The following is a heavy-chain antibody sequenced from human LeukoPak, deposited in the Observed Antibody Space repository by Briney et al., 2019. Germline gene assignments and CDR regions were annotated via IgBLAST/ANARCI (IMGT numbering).Heavy chain of an antibody. D-gene: IGHD3-9*01. CDR3: ARDPPNSDILTGYYTNYFDY. CDR2: ISSSGSTI. CDR1: GFTFSSYE. V-gene: IGHV3-48*03. J-gene: IGHJ4*02. Sequence: PGGSLRLSCAASGFTFSSYEMNWVRQAPGKGLEWVSYISSSGSTIYYAASVKGRFTISRNNAKNSLHLQMNSLRAEDTAVYYCARDPPNSDILTGYYTNYFDYWGQGTLVAVSS.